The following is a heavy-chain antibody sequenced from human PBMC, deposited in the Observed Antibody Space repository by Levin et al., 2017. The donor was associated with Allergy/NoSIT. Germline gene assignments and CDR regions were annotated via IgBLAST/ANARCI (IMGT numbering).Heavy chain of an antibody. Sequence: SETLSLTCAVYGGSFSGYYWSWIRQPPGKGLEWIGEINHSGSTNYNPSLKSRVTISVDTSKNQFSLKLSSVTAADTEGYYCARGSPSGIAAAGTTASLVASAYYFDYWGQGTLVTVSA. CDR1: GGSFSGYY. CDR3: ARGSPSGIAAAGTTASLVASAYYFDY. D-gene: IGHD6-13*01. J-gene: IGHJ4*02. V-gene: IGHV4-34*01. CDR2: INHSGST.